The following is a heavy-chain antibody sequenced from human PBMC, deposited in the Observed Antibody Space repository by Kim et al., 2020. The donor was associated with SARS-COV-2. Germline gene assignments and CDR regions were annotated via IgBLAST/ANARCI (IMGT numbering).Heavy chain of an antibody. CDR2: IYYSGST. D-gene: IGHD2-15*01. J-gene: IGHJ6*02. Sequence: SETLSLTCTVSGGSISSYYWSWIRQPPGKGLEWIGYIYYSGSTNYNPSLKSRVTISVDTSKNQFSLKLSSVTAADTAVYYCARESVVAARGRYYYYYGMDVWGQGTTVTVSS. V-gene: IGHV4-59*01. CDR3: ARESVVAARGRYYYYYGMDV. CDR1: GGSISSYY.